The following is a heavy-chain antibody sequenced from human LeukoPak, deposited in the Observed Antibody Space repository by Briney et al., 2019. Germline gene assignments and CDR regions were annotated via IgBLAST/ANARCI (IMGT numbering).Heavy chain of an antibody. CDR2: LYSDGNT. V-gene: IGHV3-53*01. Sequence: PGGSLRLSCAASGFTVITTGMTWVRQAPGKGLEWVSVLYSDGNTKYADSVRGRFTISRDNSKNTLYLEMNSLRPDDTAVYYCARGVEPLAANTLAYWGQGTLVTVSS. CDR1: GFTVITTG. D-gene: IGHD1-14*01. CDR3: ARGVEPLAANTLAY. J-gene: IGHJ4*02.